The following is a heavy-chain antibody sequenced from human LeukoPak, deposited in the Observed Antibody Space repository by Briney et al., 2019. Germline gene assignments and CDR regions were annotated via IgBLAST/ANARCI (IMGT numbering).Heavy chain of an antibody. Sequence: GGSLRLSCAASGFSFSSYAMSWVRQAPGKGLEWVSSISGRGGSTYYADSVKGRFTISRDNSKNTLYLQMNSLRAEDTAVYYCARETGKTSDAFDIWGQGTMVTVSS. CDR2: ISGRGGST. V-gene: IGHV3-23*01. D-gene: IGHD1-14*01. CDR1: GFSFSSYA. J-gene: IGHJ3*02. CDR3: ARETGKTSDAFDI.